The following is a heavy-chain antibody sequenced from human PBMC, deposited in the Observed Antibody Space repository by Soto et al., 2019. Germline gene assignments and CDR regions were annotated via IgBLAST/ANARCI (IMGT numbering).Heavy chain of an antibody. CDR2: IYNSGTT. J-gene: IGHJ5*02. V-gene: IGHV4-31*03. CDR1: GGSINGGGYY. CDR3: ARGRGYSYQNFFDL. Sequence: QVQLQESGPGLVKPSQTLSLTCTVPGGSINGGGYYWTWIRQHPGKGLEWFGNIYNSGTTYYNPSLEGRFSISLDMSKNQFSLKVTSVTAADSAVYYCARGRGYSYQNFFDLWRQGIRVTVSS. D-gene: IGHD5-18*01.